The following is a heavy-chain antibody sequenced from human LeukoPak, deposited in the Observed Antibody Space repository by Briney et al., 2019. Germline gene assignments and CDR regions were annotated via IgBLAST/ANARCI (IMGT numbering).Heavy chain of an antibody. V-gene: IGHV5-51*01. CDR2: IYPGDSDT. Sequence: GESLKISCKGSGYSFTSYWMGWVRQMPGQGLEWMGIIYPGDSDTKYSPSFQGQVTISADKSITTAYLQWSSLMASDTAMYYCARRSNYDILSGSSESYDYWGQGTLVTVSS. CDR1: GYSFTSYW. D-gene: IGHD3-9*01. CDR3: ARRSNYDILSGSSESYDY. J-gene: IGHJ4*02.